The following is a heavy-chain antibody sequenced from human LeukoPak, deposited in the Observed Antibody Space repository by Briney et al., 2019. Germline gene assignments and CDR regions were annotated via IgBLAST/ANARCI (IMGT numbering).Heavy chain of an antibody. CDR2: ISGSGGDT. J-gene: IGHJ4*02. V-gene: IGHV3-23*01. Sequence: GGSLRLSCAASGFTFSNFLMTWVRQAPGKGPEWVSAISGSGGDTYYADSVKGRFTISRDNSKNTLYLQMNSLRAEDTAVYYCAKKGATTGDFDYWGQGTLVIVSS. D-gene: IGHD1-26*01. CDR1: GFTFSNFL. CDR3: AKKGATTGDFDY.